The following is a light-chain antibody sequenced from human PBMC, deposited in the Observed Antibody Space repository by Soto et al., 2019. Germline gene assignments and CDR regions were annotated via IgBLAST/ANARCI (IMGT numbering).Light chain of an antibody. J-gene: IGKJ2*01. CDR2: DAS. CDR1: QSVSRS. V-gene: IGKV3-11*01. CDR3: QQYNNWPTP. Sequence: IVLTQSPVTLSLSPGERATLSCRASQSVSRSLAWYQQKPGQAPRLLVYDASNRATGIPARFSGSGSGTEFTLTISTLQSEDFAVYYCQQYNNWPTPFGQGTKLEIK.